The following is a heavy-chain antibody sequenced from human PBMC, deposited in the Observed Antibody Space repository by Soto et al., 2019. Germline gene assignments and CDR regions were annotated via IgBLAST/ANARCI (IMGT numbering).Heavy chain of an antibody. CDR1: GYSVIGYY. J-gene: IGHJ4*02. CDR3: ASDARGLGVRGCRLTTDY. D-gene: IGHD2-8*02. CDR2: INPKTGET. V-gene: IGHV1-2*02. Sequence: ASVKVSCKASGYSVIGYYIHWVRQAPGQGLEWMGWINPKTGETKFAQKFQGRVTLTLDTSINTAYMDLSELKSDDTAIYYCASDARGLGVRGCRLTTDYWGKGTLVTVSS.